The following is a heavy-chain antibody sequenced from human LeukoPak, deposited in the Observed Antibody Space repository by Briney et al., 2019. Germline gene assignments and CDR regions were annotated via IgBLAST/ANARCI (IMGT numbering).Heavy chain of an antibody. V-gene: IGHV3-33*01. CDR2: IWYDGSNK. Sequence: GGSLRLSCAASGFTFSNYGMHWVRQAPGKGLEWVAVIWYDGSNKYYADSVKGRFTISRDNSKNTLYLQMNSLRAEDTAVYYCARVDRGYYDYYYGMDVWGQGTTVTVSS. CDR3: ARVDRGYYDYYYGMDV. CDR1: GFTFSNYG. J-gene: IGHJ6*02. D-gene: IGHD3-3*01.